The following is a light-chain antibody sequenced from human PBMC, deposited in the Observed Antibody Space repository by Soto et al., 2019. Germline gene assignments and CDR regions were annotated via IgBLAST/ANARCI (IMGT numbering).Light chain of an antibody. CDR2: GAS. CDR1: QSVSSSY. V-gene: IGKV3-20*01. CDR3: QQYGSSPIT. J-gene: IGKJ5*01. Sequence: EIVLTQSPATLSLSPGERATLSCRASQSVSSSYVAWYQKKSGQAPRLIIYGASSRATGIPDRFSGSGSGTDFTLTISRLEPEDFAAYYCQQYGSSPITFGQGTRLEIK.